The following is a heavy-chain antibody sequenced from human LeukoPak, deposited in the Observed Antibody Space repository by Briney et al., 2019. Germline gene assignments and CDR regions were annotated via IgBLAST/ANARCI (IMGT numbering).Heavy chain of an antibody. CDR2: IKSKTDGGTT. CDR3: TRRRWYDSSGYYRY. CDR1: GFTFSSYW. V-gene: IGHV3-15*01. D-gene: IGHD3-22*01. J-gene: IGHJ4*02. Sequence: GGSLRLSCAASGFTFSSYWMSWVRQAPGKGLEWVGRIKSKTDGGTTDYAAPVKGRFTISRDDSKNTLYLQMNSLKTEDTAVYYCTRRRWYDSSGYYRYWGQGTLVTVSS.